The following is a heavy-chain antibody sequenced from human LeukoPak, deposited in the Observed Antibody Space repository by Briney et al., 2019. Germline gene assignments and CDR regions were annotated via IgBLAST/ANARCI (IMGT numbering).Heavy chain of an antibody. Sequence: SGGSLRLSCAASGFTFSNYAMSGVRQAPGKGLEWVSSISGSGGSTYYADSVKGRFTFSRDNSKNTLYLQMNSLRAEDTAVYYCAKGAYDFWSGYKYNWFDPWGQGTLVTVSS. CDR2: ISGSGGST. CDR1: GFTFSNYA. V-gene: IGHV3-23*01. CDR3: AKGAYDFWSGYKYNWFDP. J-gene: IGHJ5*02. D-gene: IGHD3-3*01.